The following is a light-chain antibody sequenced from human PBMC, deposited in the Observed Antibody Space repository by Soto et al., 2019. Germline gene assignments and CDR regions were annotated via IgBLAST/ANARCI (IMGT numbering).Light chain of an antibody. CDR2: GAS. V-gene: IGKV1-17*01. Sequence: IHITQSRSSLSAYDGDRVTLTCRASETISHYLNWYQQKPGKAPKLLIYGASKLQSAVPSRFSGSGFGTEFTLTISSLQPEDFAPYYCLQYHNYPLTFGQGTLLEIK. J-gene: IGKJ5*01. CDR1: ETISHY. CDR3: LQYHNYPLT.